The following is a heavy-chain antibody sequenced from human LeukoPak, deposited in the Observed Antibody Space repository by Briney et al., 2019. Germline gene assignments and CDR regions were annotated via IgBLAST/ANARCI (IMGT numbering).Heavy chain of an antibody. CDR3: ARGMEHKTVVRGVIPQGYMDL. CDR1: AASISDSDYY. J-gene: IGHJ6*03. Sequence: PSETLSLTCTVSAASISDSDYYWGWIRQAPGKALEWIGNIHYSGSAYYNPSLESRVTLDVDTSQNQVSLRLTSVTAADTAVYYCARGMEHKTVVRGVIPQGYMDLWGKGTTVTVSS. V-gene: IGHV4-39*01. CDR2: IHYSGSA. D-gene: IGHD3-10*01.